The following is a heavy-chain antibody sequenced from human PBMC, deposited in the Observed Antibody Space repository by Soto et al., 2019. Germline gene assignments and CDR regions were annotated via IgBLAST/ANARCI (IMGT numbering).Heavy chain of an antibody. V-gene: IGHV4-31*03. Sequence: TLSLTCTVSGGSISSGGYYWSWIRQHPGKGLEWIGYIYYSGSTYYNPSLKSRVTISVDTSKNQFSLKLSSVTAADTAVYYCARASRWLPKEIIFGYYFDYWGQATLVTVSS. CDR1: GGSISSGGYY. CDR2: IYYSGST. J-gene: IGHJ4*02. D-gene: IGHD5-12*01. CDR3: ARASRWLPKEIIFGYYFDY.